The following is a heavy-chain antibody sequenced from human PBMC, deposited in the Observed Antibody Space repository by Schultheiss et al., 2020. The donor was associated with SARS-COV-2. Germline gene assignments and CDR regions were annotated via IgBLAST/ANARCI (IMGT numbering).Heavy chain of an antibody. Sequence: SETLSLTCTVSGGSISGHFWNWIRRPPGKGLEWIGYMYYLGTTNYNASLKGRVTVSLDTSKNQFSLKMSSMTAADTAVYYCARHSYYEPQFDPWGQGTLVTVSS. CDR3: ARHSYYEPQFDP. CDR2: MYYLGTT. CDR1: GGSISGHF. V-gene: IGHV4-59*11. D-gene: IGHD3-3*01. J-gene: IGHJ5*02.